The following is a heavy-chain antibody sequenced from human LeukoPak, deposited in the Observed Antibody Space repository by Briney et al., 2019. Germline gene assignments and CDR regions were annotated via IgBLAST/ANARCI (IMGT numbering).Heavy chain of an antibody. J-gene: IGHJ3*02. Sequence: SESLSLTCTVSGGPISSSSYYWGWIRQPPGKGLEWIGSMSYSGTTYSNPSLKSRVTISVDTSKNQFSLKVNSVTAADTGVYYCARHPEVLMAFDIWGQGTLVAVST. CDR3: ARHPEVLMAFDI. CDR1: GGPISSSSYY. D-gene: IGHD1-14*01. V-gene: IGHV4-39*01. CDR2: MSYSGTT.